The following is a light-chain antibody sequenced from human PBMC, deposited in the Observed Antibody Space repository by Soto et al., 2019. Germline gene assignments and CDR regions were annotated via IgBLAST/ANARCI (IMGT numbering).Light chain of an antibody. CDR1: QSVSSSY. Sequence: IVLTQSPGTLSLSPGERATLSCRPSQSVSSSYLAWYQQKPGQAPRLLIYDASNRATGIPARFSGSGSGADFTLTISGLEPEDFAVYYCQQRSNWRLTFGGGTKVDI. CDR3: QQRSNWRLT. J-gene: IGKJ4*01. V-gene: IGKV3D-20*02. CDR2: DAS.